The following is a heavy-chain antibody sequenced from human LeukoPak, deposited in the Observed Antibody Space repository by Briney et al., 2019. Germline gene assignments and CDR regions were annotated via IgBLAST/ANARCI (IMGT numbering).Heavy chain of an antibody. CDR2: INTDGSST. CDR1: GFTFSSYW. V-gene: IGHV3-74*01. Sequence: GGPLRLSCAAPGFTFSSYWRHWFRQAPGKGLVWVSRINTDGSSTSYADSVKGRFTISRDNAKNTLYLQMNSLRAEDTAVYYCARDRDSSGWSGGFDYWGQGTLVTVSS. CDR3: ARDRDSSGWSGGFDY. D-gene: IGHD6-19*01. J-gene: IGHJ4*02.